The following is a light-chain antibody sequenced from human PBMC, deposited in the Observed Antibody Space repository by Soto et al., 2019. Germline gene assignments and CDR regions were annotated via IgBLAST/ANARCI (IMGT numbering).Light chain of an antibody. Sequence: QSVLTQPPSVSGAPGQRVTISFTGSSSNIGAGYDVHWYQQLPGTAPKLLIYGDSNRPSGVPDRFSGYKSGTSASLAITGIQAADEADYYCQSYDSSMSGCYVFGTGTKVTVL. CDR3: QSYDSSMSGCYV. CDR2: GDS. V-gene: IGLV1-40*01. CDR1: SSNIGAGYD. J-gene: IGLJ1*01.